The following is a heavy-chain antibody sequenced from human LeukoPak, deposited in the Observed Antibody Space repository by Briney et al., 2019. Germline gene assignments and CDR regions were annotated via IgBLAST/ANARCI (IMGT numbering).Heavy chain of an antibody. Sequence: GGSLRLSCAASGFTFSSYSMNWVRKAPGKGLEWVSSISSSSSYIYYADSVKGRFTISRDNAKNSLYLQMNSLRAEDTAVYYCAREGEDSSSWYYYYYYMDVWGKGTTVTVSS. CDR2: ISSSSSYI. V-gene: IGHV3-21*01. D-gene: IGHD6-13*01. CDR1: GFTFSSYS. J-gene: IGHJ6*03. CDR3: AREGEDSSSWYYYYYYMDV.